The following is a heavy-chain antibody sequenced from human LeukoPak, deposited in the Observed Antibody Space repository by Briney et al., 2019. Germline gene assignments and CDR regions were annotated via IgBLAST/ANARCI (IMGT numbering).Heavy chain of an antibody. CDR3: ARERYSSSWYREPVDY. J-gene: IGHJ4*02. Sequence: ASVKVSCKASGYTFTSYYMHWVRQAPGQGLEWMGIINPSGGSTSYAQKFQGRVTMTRDTSTSTVYMQLSILRSEDTAVYYCARERYSSSWYREPVDYWGQGTLVTVSS. D-gene: IGHD6-13*01. CDR2: INPSGGST. V-gene: IGHV1-46*03. CDR1: GYTFTSYY.